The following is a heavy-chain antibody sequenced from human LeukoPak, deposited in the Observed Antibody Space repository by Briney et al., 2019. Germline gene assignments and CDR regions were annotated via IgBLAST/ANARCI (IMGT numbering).Heavy chain of an antibody. V-gene: IGHV3-30*02. CDR3: AKRLVSGYSSSWYGYYYYMDV. J-gene: IGHJ6*03. CDR1: GFTFSSYG. CDR2: IRYDGSNK. D-gene: IGHD6-13*01. Sequence: GGSLRLSCAASGFTFSSYGMHWVRQAPGKGLEWVAFIRYDGSNKYYADSVKGRFTISRDNSKNTLYLQMNSLRAEDTAVYYCAKRLVSGYSSSWYGYYYYMDVWGKGTTVTVSS.